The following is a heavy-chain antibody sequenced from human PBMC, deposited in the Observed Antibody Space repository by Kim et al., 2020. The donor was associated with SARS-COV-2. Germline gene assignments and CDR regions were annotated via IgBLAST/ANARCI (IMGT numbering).Heavy chain of an antibody. Sequence: SETLSLTCAVYGGSFSGYYWSWIRQPPGKGLEWIGEINHSGSTNYNPSLKSRVTISVDTSKNQFSLKLSSVTAADTAVYYCAREPTNLFYGSGSYYKRPAFDIWGQGTMVTVSS. D-gene: IGHD3-10*01. V-gene: IGHV4-34*01. CDR1: GGSFSGYY. CDR3: AREPTNLFYGSGSYYKRPAFDI. J-gene: IGHJ3*02. CDR2: INHSGST.